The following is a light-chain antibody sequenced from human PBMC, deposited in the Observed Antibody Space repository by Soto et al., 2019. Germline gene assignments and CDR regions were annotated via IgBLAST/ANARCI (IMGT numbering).Light chain of an antibody. V-gene: IGKV3-20*01. CDR1: QSVSSSF. Sequence: EIVLTQSPGTLSLSPGERATLSCRASQSVSSSFLAWYQRKPGQAPRLLIYGESTRATGIPDRFSGSGSGTDFTLTISRLEPEDFVVYHCQQYGDLPPTFGQGTKVDIK. CDR3: QQYGDLPPT. CDR2: GES. J-gene: IGKJ1*01.